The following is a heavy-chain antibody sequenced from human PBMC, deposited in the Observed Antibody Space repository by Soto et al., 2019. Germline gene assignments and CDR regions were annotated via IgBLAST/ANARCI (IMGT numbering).Heavy chain of an antibody. CDR2: IIPIFGTA. Sequence: QVQLVQSGAEVKKPGSSVKVSCKASGGTFSSYAISWVRQAPGQGLEWMGGIIPIFGTANYAQKFQGRVTITADEATSTAYMELSSLRSEDTAVYYCARVAYCGGDCYSTYCFDYWGQGTLVTVSS. V-gene: IGHV1-69*12. D-gene: IGHD2-21*02. CDR3: ARVAYCGGDCYSTYCFDY. CDR1: GGTFSSYA. J-gene: IGHJ4*02.